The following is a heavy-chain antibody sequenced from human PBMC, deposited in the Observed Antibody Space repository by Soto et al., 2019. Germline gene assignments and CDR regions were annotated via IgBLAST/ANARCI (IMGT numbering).Heavy chain of an antibody. J-gene: IGHJ3*02. CDR1: GGSISSYY. CDR3: ARLPSDIVVVPAAMRGYSGYDYAFDI. V-gene: IGHV4-59*08. Sequence: SETLSLTCTVSGGSISSYYWSWIRQPPGKGLEWIGYIYYSESTNYNPSLKRRVTILVDTSKNQFSLKLSSVTAADTAVYYCARLPSDIVVVPAAMRGYSGYDYAFDIWGQGTMVT. D-gene: IGHD2-2*01. CDR2: IYYSEST.